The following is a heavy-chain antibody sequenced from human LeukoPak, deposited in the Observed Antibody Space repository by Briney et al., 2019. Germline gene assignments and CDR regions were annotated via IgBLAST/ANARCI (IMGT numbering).Heavy chain of an antibody. J-gene: IGHJ4*02. CDR1: GYTFTSYG. Sequence: ASVKLSCKASGYTFTSYGISWVRQPHGQGLEWMGWISAYNSNTNYAQKLKGRITMTTHTSTSTAYMELRSLRSDDTAVYYCARLGHTMNYYDSSGYYPLDYWGQGTLVTVSS. CDR3: ARLGHTMNYYDSSGYYPLDY. CDR2: ISAYNSNT. V-gene: IGHV1-18*01. D-gene: IGHD3-22*01.